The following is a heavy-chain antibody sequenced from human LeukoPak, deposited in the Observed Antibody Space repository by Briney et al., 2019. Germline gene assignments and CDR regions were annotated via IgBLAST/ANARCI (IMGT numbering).Heavy chain of an antibody. CDR1: GYTFTSYG. J-gene: IGHJ4*02. CDR2: ISAYNGNT. D-gene: IGHD3-22*01. Sequence: ASVKVSCKASGYTFTSYGISWVRQAPGQGLEWMGWISAYNGNTNYAQKLQGRVTMTTDTSTSTAYMELRSLRSDDTAVCYCARVSPDYYDSSGYFDYWGQGTLVTVSS. V-gene: IGHV1-18*01. CDR3: ARVSPDYYDSSGYFDY.